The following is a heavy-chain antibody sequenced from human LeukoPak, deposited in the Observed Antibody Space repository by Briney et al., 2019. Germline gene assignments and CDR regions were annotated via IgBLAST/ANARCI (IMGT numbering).Heavy chain of an antibody. J-gene: IGHJ4*02. CDR2: INPSGGST. Sequence: ASVKVSCKASGYTFTSYYMHWVRQAPGQGLEWMGIINPSGGSTSYAQKFQGRVTMTRDTSTSTVYMELSSLRSEDTAVYYCARDFGENGSGGYSDYWGQGTLVTVSS. CDR3: ARDFGENGSGGYSDY. D-gene: IGHD3-10*01. V-gene: IGHV1-46*01. CDR1: GYTFTSYY.